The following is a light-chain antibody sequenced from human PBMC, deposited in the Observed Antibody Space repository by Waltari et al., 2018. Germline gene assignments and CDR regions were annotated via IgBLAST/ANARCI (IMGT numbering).Light chain of an antibody. CDR3: QAWDSNTVV. J-gene: IGLJ2*01. V-gene: IGLV3-1*01. Sequence: SYELTQPPSVSVSPGQTASITCSGDKLGGKYASWYQLRAGQSPVLVISQHNQRPSGIPERFSGSYSGNTATLTISGTQAMDVADYYCQAWDSNTVVFGGGTKLSVL. CDR1: KLGGKY. CDR2: QHN.